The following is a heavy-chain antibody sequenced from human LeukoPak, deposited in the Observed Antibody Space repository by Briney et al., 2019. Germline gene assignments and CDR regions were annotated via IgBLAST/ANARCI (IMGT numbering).Heavy chain of an antibody. Sequence: ASVKVSCKASGYTFTSYYMHWVRQAPGQGLEWVGIINPSGGSTSYAQKFQGRVTMTRDTSTSTVYMELSSLRSEDTAVYYCARAYSGYSSGWYRSGYCMDVWGQGTTVTVSS. CDR1: GYTFTSYY. V-gene: IGHV1-46*01. CDR2: INPSGGST. J-gene: IGHJ6*02. CDR3: ARAYSGYSSGWYRSGYCMDV. D-gene: IGHD6-19*01.